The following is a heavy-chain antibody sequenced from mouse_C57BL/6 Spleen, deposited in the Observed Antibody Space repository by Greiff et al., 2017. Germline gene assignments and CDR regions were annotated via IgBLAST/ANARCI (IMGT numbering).Heavy chain of an antibody. D-gene: IGHD1-1*01. Sequence: KLSCKATGYTFSGYWIEWVKQRPGHGLEWIGEIIPGSGSTNNNEKYKGKATFTADTSSNTAYMQLSSLTTEASAIYYCARGVYYGSSPYYFDDWGQGTTRTASS. CDR2: IIPGSGST. J-gene: IGHJ2*01. CDR3: ARGVYYGSSPYYFDD. V-gene: IGHV1-9*01. CDR1: GYTFSGYW.